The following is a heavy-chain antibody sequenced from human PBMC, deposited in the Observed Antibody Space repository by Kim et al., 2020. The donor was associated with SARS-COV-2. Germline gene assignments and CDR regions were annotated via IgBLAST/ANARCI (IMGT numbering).Heavy chain of an antibody. CDR1: GFTFTSSA. Sequence: SVKVSCKASGFTFTSSAMQWVRQARGQRLEWIGWIVVGSGNTNYAQKFQERVTITRDMSTSTAYMELSSLRSEDTAVYYCAADQGGLLWVGEFYYYGMDVWGQGTTVTVSS. CDR3: AADQGGLLWVGEFYYYGMDV. CDR2: IVVGSGNT. V-gene: IGHV1-58*02. J-gene: IGHJ6*02. D-gene: IGHD3-10*01.